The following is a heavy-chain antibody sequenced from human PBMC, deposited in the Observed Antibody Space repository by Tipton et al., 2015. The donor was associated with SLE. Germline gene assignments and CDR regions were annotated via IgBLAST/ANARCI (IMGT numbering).Heavy chain of an antibody. D-gene: IGHD4-17*01. Sequence: QLVQSGAEVKKPGASVKVSCKASGYTFTSYAMHWVRQAPGQRLEWMGWINAGNGNTKYSQKFQGRVTITRDTSASTAYMELSSLRSEDTAVYYCARGPREFGTVTTNFDYWGQGTLVTVSS. CDR1: GYTFTSYA. J-gene: IGHJ4*02. V-gene: IGHV1-3*01. CDR2: INAGNGNT. CDR3: ARGPREFGTVTTNFDY.